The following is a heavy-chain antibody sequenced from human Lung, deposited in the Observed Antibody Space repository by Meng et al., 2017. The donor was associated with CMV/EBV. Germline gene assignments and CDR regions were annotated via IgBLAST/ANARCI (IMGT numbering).Heavy chain of an antibody. J-gene: IGHJ4*02. D-gene: IGHD6-13*01. CDR1: GSPFGNYG. CDR3: ARERDSSSWFDGY. Sequence: SVKVSCKASGSPFGNYGISWVRQAPGQGLEWMGVIIPIIGITKYAQRFQGRVTITADTSTSTAYMELSSLRSEDTAMYYCARERDSSSWFDGYWGQGTLVTVSS. CDR2: IIPIIGIT. V-gene: IGHV1-69*10.